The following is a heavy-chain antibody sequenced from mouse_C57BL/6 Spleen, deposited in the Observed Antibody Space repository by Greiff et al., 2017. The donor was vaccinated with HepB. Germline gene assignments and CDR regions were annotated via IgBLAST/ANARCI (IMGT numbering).Heavy chain of an antibody. CDR2: IYPGSGST. Sequence: QVQLQQPGAELVKPGASVKMSCKASGYTFTSYWITWVKQRPGQGLEWIGDIYPGSGSTNYNEKFKSKATLTVDTSSSTAYMQLRSLTSEDSAVYYCARFHYYGRGGYYFDYWGQGTTLTVSS. J-gene: IGHJ2*01. CDR1: GYTFTSYW. CDR3: ARFHYYGRGGYYFDY. V-gene: IGHV1-55*01. D-gene: IGHD1-1*01.